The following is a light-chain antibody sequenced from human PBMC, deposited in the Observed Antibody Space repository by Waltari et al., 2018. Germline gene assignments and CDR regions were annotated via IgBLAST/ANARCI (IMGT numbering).Light chain of an antibody. CDR1: QSISTW. CDR2: KAS. V-gene: IGKV1-5*03. Sequence: DIQMTQSPSTLSASVGDRVTITCRASQSISTWLAWYQQKPGQAPKLLIYKASNLEGGVSSRFSGSGSGTEFTLTINSLQPDDFAIYHCQQYKSYFPTFGQGTKLEIK. J-gene: IGKJ2*01. CDR3: QQYKSYFPT.